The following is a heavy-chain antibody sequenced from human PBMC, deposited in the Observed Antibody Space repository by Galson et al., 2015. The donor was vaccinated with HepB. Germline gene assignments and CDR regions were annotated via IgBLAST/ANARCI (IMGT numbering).Heavy chain of an antibody. D-gene: IGHD4-17*01. J-gene: IGHJ3*02. V-gene: IGHV6-1*01. CDR1: GDSVSSNSAA. CDR3: ARTADRLRSTDDAFDI. CDR2: TYYRSKWYN. Sequence: CAISGDSVSSNSAAWNWIRQSPSRGLEWLGRTYYRSKWYNDYAVSVKSRITINPDTSKNQFSLQLKSVIPEDTAVYYCARTADRLRSTDDAFDIWGQGTMVTVSS.